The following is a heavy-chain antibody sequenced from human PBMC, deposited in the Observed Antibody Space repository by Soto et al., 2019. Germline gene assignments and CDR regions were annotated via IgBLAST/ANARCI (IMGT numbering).Heavy chain of an antibody. CDR3: ARQLPTAIRGGYYYSYGMDV. J-gene: IGHJ6*02. CDR1: GSIFMSYW. CDR2: LHSDGRTT. V-gene: IGHV3-74*01. D-gene: IGHD2-2*02. Sequence: PGGSLRLSCAASGSIFMSYWMNWVRQAPGKGLVWVSRLHSDGRTTSYADSVKGRFTISRDNAKNTLYLQMNSLRAEDTAVYYCARQLPTAIRGGYYYSYGMDVWGQGTTVTVSS.